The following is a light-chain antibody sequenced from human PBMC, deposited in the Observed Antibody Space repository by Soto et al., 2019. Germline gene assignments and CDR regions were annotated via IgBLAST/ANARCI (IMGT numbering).Light chain of an antibody. CDR1: QSVSSN. Sequence: EIVMTQSPATLSVSPGERATLSCRASQSVSSNLAWYQQKPGQAPRLRIYGASTRATGIPAGFSGSRSGTEFPLTISSLQSEDFEVYYCEQYDNCPQSFGQGTKVEIK. V-gene: IGKV3-15*01. J-gene: IGKJ1*01. CDR3: EQYDNCPQS. CDR2: GAS.